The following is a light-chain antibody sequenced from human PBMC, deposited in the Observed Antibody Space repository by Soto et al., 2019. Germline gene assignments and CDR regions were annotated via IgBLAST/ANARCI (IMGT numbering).Light chain of an antibody. Sequence: ENVFTQSPCTLSLSPGEGATLSCRASQSVRYNYLAWYQQKPGQAPRLLIYGVSTRATGIPDRFSGSGSGTDFTLTISRLDPEDFAVYYCQQYGTSPRTFGQGTKVDIK. CDR2: GVS. CDR3: QQYGTSPRT. V-gene: IGKV3-20*01. CDR1: QSVRYNY. J-gene: IGKJ1*01.